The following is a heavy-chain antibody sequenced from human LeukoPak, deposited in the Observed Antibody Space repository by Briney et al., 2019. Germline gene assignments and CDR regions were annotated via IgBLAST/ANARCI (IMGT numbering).Heavy chain of an antibody. D-gene: IGHD2-2*01. J-gene: IGHJ3*02. CDR3: GRDGAPADMGDAFDI. V-gene: IGHV3-7*01. CDR1: GFTFSNYW. Sequence: PGGSLRLPCATSGFTFSNYWMTWVRQAPGKGLEWVANIKKDGSEKYYVDSVRGRFTISRDNAKNSLYLQMNSLRAEDTGVHYCGRDGAPADMGDAFDIWGQGTKVTVSS. CDR2: IKKDGSEK.